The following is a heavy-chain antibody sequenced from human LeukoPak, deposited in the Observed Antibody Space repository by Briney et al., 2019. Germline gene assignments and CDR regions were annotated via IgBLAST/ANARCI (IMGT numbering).Heavy chain of an antibody. CDR1: GFTFDDYA. D-gene: IGHD3-3*01. Sequence: PGGSLRLSCAASGFTFDDYAMHWVRHAPGKGLEWVSGISWNSGSIGYADSVKGRFTISRDNAKNSLYLQMNSLRAEDTALYYCAKDPYDFWSGNFDYWGQGTLVTVSS. V-gene: IGHV3-9*01. CDR2: ISWNSGSI. CDR3: AKDPYDFWSGNFDY. J-gene: IGHJ4*02.